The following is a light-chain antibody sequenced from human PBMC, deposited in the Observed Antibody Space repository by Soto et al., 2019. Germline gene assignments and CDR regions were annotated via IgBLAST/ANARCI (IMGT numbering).Light chain of an antibody. CDR3: QQRFNWPRFT. CDR1: QSVSSY. V-gene: IGKV3-11*01. J-gene: IGKJ2*01. Sequence: EIVLTQSPATLSLSPGERATLSCRASQSVSSYLAWYQQKPGQAPRLLIYDASNRATGIPARFSGGGSGTDFTLTFIRLEPEDSAVYYCQQRFNWPRFTFAQETKLEIK. CDR2: DAS.